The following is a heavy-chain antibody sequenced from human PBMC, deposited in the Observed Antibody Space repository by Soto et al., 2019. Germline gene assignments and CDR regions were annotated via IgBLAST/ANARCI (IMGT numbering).Heavy chain of an antibody. CDR3: AISQDRGGRTTFIY. D-gene: IGHD3-16*01. J-gene: IGHJ4*02. Sequence: GGSLRLSCAVSGFTFDDNAMHWVRQAPEKGLEWVSGINWKSDIGYADSVKGRFTISRDNAENSLYLQKNSLRAEDTALYYCAISQDRGGRTTFIYWGQGTQVTVSS. V-gene: IGHV3-9*01. CDR1: GFTFDDNA. CDR2: INWKSDI.